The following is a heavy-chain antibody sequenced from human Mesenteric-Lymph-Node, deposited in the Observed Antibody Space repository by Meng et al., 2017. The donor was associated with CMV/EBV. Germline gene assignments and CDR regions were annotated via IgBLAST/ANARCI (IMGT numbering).Heavy chain of an antibody. CDR3: ANEIGYSSSWYLN. CDR2: ISSSGSTI. D-gene: IGHD6-13*01. V-gene: IGHV3-48*01. CDR1: GFTFSGYS. J-gene: IGHJ4*02. Sequence: GESLKISCAASGFTFSGYSMSWVRQAPGKGLEWVSYISSSGSTIYYADSVKGRFTISRDNSKNTLYLQMNSLRAEDTAVYYCANEIGYSSSWYLNWGQGTLVTVSS.